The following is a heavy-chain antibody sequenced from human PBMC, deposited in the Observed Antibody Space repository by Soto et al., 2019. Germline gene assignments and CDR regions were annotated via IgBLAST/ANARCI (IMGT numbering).Heavy chain of an antibody. CDR2: ISSSGSTR. Sequence: QVQLVESGGGLVKPGGSLRLSCAASGFTFSDYYMSWIHQAPGKGLEWVSYISSSGSTRYYADSVKGRFTISRDNAKNSLYLQMNSLRAEDTAVYYCTKDTDYYYGMDVWGQGTTVTVSS. CDR1: GFTFSDYY. CDR3: TKDTDYYYGMDV. V-gene: IGHV3-11*01. J-gene: IGHJ6*02.